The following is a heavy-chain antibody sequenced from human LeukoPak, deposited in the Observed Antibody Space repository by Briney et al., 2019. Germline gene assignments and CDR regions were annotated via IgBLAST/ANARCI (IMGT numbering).Heavy chain of an antibody. CDR1: GFTFSSYG. Sequence: GRSLRLSCAASGFTFSSYGMHWVRQAPGKGLEWVAVISYDGSNKYYADSVKGRFTISRDNSKNTLYLQMNSLRAEDTAVYYCAKARDWIHLWPFDYWGQGTLVTVSS. V-gene: IGHV3-30*18. J-gene: IGHJ4*02. CDR3: AKARDWIHLWPFDY. CDR2: ISYDGSNK. D-gene: IGHD5-18*01.